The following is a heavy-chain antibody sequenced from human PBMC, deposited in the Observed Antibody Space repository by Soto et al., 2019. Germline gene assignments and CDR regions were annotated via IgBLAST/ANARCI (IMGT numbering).Heavy chain of an antibody. D-gene: IGHD2-15*01. Sequence: PGESLKISCKGSGYSFTSYWIGWVRQMPGKGLEWMGIIYPGDSDTRYSPSLQGQVTISADKSISTAYLQWSSLKASDTAMYYCARRGSPYCSGGSCYSAWFDPWGKGTLVTVSS. CDR2: IYPGDSDT. CDR1: GYSFTSYW. J-gene: IGHJ5*02. CDR3: ARRGSPYCSGGSCYSAWFDP. V-gene: IGHV5-51*01.